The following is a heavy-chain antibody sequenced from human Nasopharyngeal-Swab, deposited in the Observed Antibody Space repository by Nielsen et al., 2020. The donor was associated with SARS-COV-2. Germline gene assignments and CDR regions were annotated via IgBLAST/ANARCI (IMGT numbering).Heavy chain of an antibody. CDR2: IYHGGNT. D-gene: IGHD6-25*01. V-gene: IGHV4-4*02. CDR3: ARAQRGLAATIFYDYMDV. Sequence: SETLSLTCDVSGGSIRSSNWWTWVRQPPGKGLEWTGEIYHGGNTNYNPSLKSRVSISVDKSKNQFSLKLTSVTATDTAVYYCARAQRGLAATIFYDYMDVWGKGTTVTVSS. CDR1: GGSIRSSNW. J-gene: IGHJ6*03.